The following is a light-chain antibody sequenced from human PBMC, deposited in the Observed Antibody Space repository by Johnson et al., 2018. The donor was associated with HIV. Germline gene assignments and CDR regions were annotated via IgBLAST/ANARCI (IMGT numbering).Light chain of an antibody. CDR1: SSNIGNNF. J-gene: IGLJ1*01. CDR2: ENN. Sequence: QSVLTQPPSVSAAPGQKVTISCSGSSSNIGNNFVSWYQQLPGTAPKLLIYENNKRPSGIPDRFSGSKSCTSATLGITGLQTGDEADYYCGTWDSSLTASYVFGTGTKVTGL. V-gene: IGLV1-51*02. CDR3: GTWDSSLTASYV.